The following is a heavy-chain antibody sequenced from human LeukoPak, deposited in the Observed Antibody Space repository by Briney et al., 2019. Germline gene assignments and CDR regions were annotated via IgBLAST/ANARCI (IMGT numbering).Heavy chain of an antibody. CDR2: IIPILGIA. J-gene: IGHJ4*02. CDR3: ARLPSYYDILTGYGGFDY. CDR1: GGTFSSYA. V-gene: IGHV1-69*04. D-gene: IGHD3-9*01. Sequence: ASVKVSCKASGGTFSSYAISWVRQAPGQGLEWMGRIIPILGIANYAQKFQGRVTITADKSTSTAYMELSSLRSEDTAVYYCARLPSYYDILTGYGGFDYWGQGTLVTVSS.